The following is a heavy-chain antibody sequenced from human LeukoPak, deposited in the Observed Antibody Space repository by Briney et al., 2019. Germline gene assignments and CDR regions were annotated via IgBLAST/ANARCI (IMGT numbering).Heavy chain of an antibody. J-gene: IGHJ4*02. V-gene: IGHV4-39*07. CDR1: GGSISTGRFS. CDR2: IYYLGST. CDR3: AREGKRAPGDFDY. Sequence: SETLSLTCTVSGGSISTGRFSGVWIRQSPGKGLEWIGSIYYLGSTYYNPSLKSRVTISRDTSRDQFYLELDSVTAADTAVYYCAREGKRAPGDFDYWGQGTLVTVSS. D-gene: IGHD7-27*01.